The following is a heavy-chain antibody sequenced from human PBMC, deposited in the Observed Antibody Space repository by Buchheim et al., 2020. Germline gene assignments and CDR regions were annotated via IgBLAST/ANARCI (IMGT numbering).Heavy chain of an antibody. CDR2: ISGRGDKT. CDR3: AKHVDPVIIFGGMDV. D-gene: IGHD2/OR15-2a*01. J-gene: IGHJ6*02. V-gene: IGHV3-23*01. CDR1: GFTFSNYA. Sequence: QLLESGGGLVQPGGSLRLSCAASGFTFSNYALTWVRQAPGKGLEWVTTISGRGDKTNFADSVRGRFTVSSDNSKNTLFLHMNRLRADDTAAYYCAKHVDPVIIFGGMDVWGQGTT.